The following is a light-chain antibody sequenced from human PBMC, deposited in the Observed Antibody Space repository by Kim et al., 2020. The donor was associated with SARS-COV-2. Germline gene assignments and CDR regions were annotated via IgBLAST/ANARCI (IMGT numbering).Light chain of an antibody. J-gene: IGLJ1*01. V-gene: IGLV2-14*03. CDR3: SSYTSSSTLEYV. CDR1: SRDVGGYNY. CDR2: DVS. Sequence: SIAISCTGTSRDVGGYNYVSWCQQHPGKAPKLMIYDVSNRPSGVSNRFSGSKSGNTASLTISGLQAEDEADYYCSSYTSSSTLEYVFGTGTKVTVL.